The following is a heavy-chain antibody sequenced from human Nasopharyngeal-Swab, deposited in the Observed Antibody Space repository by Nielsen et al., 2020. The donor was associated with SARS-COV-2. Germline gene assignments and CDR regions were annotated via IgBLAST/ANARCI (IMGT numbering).Heavy chain of an antibody. Sequence: SETLSLTCTVSGGSITSSRHRWGWIRQPPGKGLEWIGQILVNRYTEYHPSVRGPITVYADTSENSFSLRLNSVTAADTAVYYCAGLDPFGSEDKWGQGTLVTVSS. CDR2: ILVNRYT. CDR3: AGLDPFGSEDK. CDR1: GGSITSSRHR. V-gene: IGHV4-39*02. D-gene: IGHD3-3*01. J-gene: IGHJ4*02.